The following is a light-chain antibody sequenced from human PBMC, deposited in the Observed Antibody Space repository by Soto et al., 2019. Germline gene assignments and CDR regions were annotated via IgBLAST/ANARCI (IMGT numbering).Light chain of an antibody. Sequence: IVLTQSPATLSLSPGERATLSCRASQSVSSYLAWYQQQPGQAPRLLIYDTSNRATGIPARFSGSGSGTDFALTISSLETEEFAVYYCQRRSNWLTFGGGTKVEIK. V-gene: IGKV3-11*01. J-gene: IGKJ4*01. CDR1: QSVSSY. CDR2: DTS. CDR3: QRRSNWLT.